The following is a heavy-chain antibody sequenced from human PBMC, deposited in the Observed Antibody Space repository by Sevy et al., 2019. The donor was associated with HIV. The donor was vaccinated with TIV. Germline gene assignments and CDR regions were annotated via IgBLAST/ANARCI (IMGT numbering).Heavy chain of an antibody. V-gene: IGHV3-73*01. CDR3: TRRGPDCTSTSCFHY. CDR1: GFTFSGST. J-gene: IGHJ4*02. D-gene: IGHD2-2*01. Sequence: GGSLRLSCAASGFTFSGSTMHWVRQASGKGLEWVGRIRSKTNNYATTYAASVKGRVTISRDDSKNTAYLQMNSLKTEDTAVYYCTRRGPDCTSTSCFHYWGQGTLVTVSS. CDR2: IRSKTNNYAT.